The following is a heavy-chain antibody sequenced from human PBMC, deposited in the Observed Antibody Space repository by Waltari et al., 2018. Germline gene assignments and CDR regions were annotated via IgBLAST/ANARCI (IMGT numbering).Heavy chain of an antibody. CDR2: IYWNDDK. V-gene: IGHV2-5*01. CDR3: AHRRGRGKQQLVPFDY. CDR1: GFSLSTSGVG. J-gene: IGHJ4*02. Sequence: QITLKESGPTLVKPTETLTLTCTFSGFSLSTSGVGVGWIRQPPGKALEWLALIYWNDDKRYSPSLKSRLTITKDTSKNQVFLTLTNMDPVDTATYYCAHRRGRGKQQLVPFDYWGQGTLVTVSA. D-gene: IGHD6-13*01.